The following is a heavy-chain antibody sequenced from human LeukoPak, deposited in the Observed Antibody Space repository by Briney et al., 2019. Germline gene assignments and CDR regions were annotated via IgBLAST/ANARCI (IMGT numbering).Heavy chain of an antibody. CDR1: GGTFSNSA. Sequence: SVKVSCKASGGTFSNSAISWVRQAPGQGLEWMGGILTIFGTANYAQKFQGRVTINADESTSTAYMELSSLRSEDTGIFYCASVTMVTTKGHGAFDIWGQGTMVTVSS. J-gene: IGHJ3*02. CDR2: ILTIFGTA. D-gene: IGHD2-21*02. V-gene: IGHV1-69*01. CDR3: ASVTMVTTKGHGAFDI.